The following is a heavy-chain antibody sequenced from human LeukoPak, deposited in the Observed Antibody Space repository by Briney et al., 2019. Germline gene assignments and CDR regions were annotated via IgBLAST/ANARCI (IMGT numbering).Heavy chain of an antibody. CDR2: ISTSGST. D-gene: IGHD3-3*01. J-gene: IGHJ4*02. Sequence: SETLSLTCSVFGGSISNYYWTWMRQPAGKGLEWIGRISTSGSTNYNPSLESRVTMSIDTSKNQFSLKLNSVTAADTAVYYCARATIFGVVITLDYWGQGTLVTVSS. CDR1: GGSISNYY. V-gene: IGHV4-4*07. CDR3: ARATIFGVVITLDY.